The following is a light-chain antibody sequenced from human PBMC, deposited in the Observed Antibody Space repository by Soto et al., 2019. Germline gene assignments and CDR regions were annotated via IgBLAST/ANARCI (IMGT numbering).Light chain of an antibody. J-gene: IGKJ3*01. Sequence: EIVLTQSPATRYLSPGERATLSCMASQSITTYFAWYQQKPDQAPRLLIYNASNRATGIPARFRGKGSATDFNDPISSREPDYFAVYYCHERSSWPFTFGTENEVDIK. CDR1: QSITTY. V-gene: IGKV3-11*01. CDR2: NAS. CDR3: HERSSWPFT.